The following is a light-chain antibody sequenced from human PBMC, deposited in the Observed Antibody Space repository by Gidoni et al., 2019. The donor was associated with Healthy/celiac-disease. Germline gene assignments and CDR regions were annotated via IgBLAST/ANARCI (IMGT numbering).Light chain of an antibody. V-gene: IGKV1-39*01. CDR3: QQSYSTPRT. J-gene: IGKJ1*01. CDR1: QSISRK. CDR2: AAS. Sequence: DIQMTQSPSSLSASVGERVTITCRASQSISRKLNWYQQKPGKAPKLLIYAASSLQSGVPSRFGGSESGTDFTRTISSLQPKDLATYYWQQSYSTPRTFGQGTKVEIK.